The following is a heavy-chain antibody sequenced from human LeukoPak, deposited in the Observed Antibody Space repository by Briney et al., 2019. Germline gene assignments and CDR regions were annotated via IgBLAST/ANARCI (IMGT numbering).Heavy chain of an antibody. CDR2: MYYSGST. J-gene: IGHJ3*02. D-gene: IGHD2-21*01. Sequence: PSETLSLTCSVSGGSISSSSSYWGWIRQPPGKGLEWIGYMYYSGSTYSNLSLKSRVTISVDTSKNQFSLKLSSVTAADTAVYYCARGLDTNDWSDAFDIWGQGTMVTVSS. CDR1: GGSISSSSSY. CDR3: ARGLDTNDWSDAFDI. V-gene: IGHV4-39*07.